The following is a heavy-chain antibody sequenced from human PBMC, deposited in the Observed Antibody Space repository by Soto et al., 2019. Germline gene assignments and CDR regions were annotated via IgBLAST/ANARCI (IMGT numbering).Heavy chain of an antibody. CDR1: GFTFSSYA. V-gene: IGHV3-23*01. J-gene: IGHJ4*02. Sequence: DVQLLESGGGLVQPEGSLRLSCAASGFTFSSYAMGWVRQGPGKGLEWVAVVSIGGSTHYADSVRGRITISRDNSKNTLSLQMNSLTAEATAVYFCAKRRGAGGHFDYWGQGAMVTVSS. D-gene: IGHD2-15*01. CDR3: AKRRGAGGHFDY. CDR2: VSIGGST.